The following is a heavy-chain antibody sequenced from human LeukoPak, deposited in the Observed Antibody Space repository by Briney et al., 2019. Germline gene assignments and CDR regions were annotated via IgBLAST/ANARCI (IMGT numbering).Heavy chain of an antibody. D-gene: IGHD1-14*01. CDR1: GGSLSSYY. V-gene: IGHV4-59*08. Sequence: PSETLSLTCTVSGGSLSSYYWSWLRQPPGKGLEWIGYIYYSGSTNYNPSLKSRVTISVDTSKNQFSLKLSSVTAADTAVYYCARQNTRNRDTFDYWGQGTLVTVSS. J-gene: IGHJ4*02. CDR3: ARQNTRNRDTFDY. CDR2: IYYSGST.